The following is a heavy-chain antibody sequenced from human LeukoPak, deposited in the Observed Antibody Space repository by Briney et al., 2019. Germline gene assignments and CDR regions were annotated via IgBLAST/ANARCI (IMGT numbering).Heavy chain of an antibody. CDR2: INTDGSST. J-gene: IGHJ4*02. V-gene: IGHV3-74*01. D-gene: IGHD6-13*01. CDR1: GFTFSSYW. CDR3: ARETGFLIAAAGTFDY. Sequence: GGSLRLSCAASGFTFSSYWMHWVRQAPGKGLVWVSRINTDGSSTSYADSVKGRFTISRDNAKNTLYLQMNSLRAEDTAVYYCARETGFLIAAAGTFDYWGQGTLVTVSS.